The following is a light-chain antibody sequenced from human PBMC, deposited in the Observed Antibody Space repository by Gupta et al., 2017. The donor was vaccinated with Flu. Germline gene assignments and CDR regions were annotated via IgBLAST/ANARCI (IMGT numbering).Light chain of an antibody. J-gene: IGLJ3*02. CDR2: ENT. CDR3: GTWDGGRGTGV. V-gene: IGLV1-51*01. Sequence: QSVLTQPPSGSSAPAQKVTSSCSGISSTIGNNYVSWYQHLPGAAPKLLIYENTKRPSGIPDRFSGSKSVTSATLGITGLQTGDEADYYCGTWDGGRGTGVFGGGTKLTVL. CDR1: SSTIGNNY.